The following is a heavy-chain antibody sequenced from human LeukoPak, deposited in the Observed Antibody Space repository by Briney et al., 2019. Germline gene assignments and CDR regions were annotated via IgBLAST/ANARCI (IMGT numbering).Heavy chain of an antibody. CDR1: GFTFTNYP. D-gene: IGHD3-22*01. CDR2: ISYDGTTK. J-gene: IGHJ3*02. V-gene: IGHV3-30*04. Sequence: PGGSLRLSCAASGFTFTNYPVHWVRQAPGKGLEWVTVISYDGTTKYYADSVKGRFTISRDNAKNSLYLQMNRLRAEDTALYYCARDTIITTSLDAFDIWGQGTMVTVSS. CDR3: ARDTIITTSLDAFDI.